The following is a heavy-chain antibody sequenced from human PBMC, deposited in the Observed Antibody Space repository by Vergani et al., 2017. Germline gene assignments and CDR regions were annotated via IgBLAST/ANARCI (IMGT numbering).Heavy chain of an antibody. CDR3: AGAADRTITGDLDY. Sequence: QVQLVESGGGVVQPGRSLRLSCAASGFTFSSYAMHWVRQAPGKGLEWVAVISYDGSNKYYADSVKGRFTISRDNSKNTLYLQMNSLRAEDTAVYYCAGAADRTITGDLDYWGQGTLVTVSS. V-gene: IGHV3-30-3*01. J-gene: IGHJ4*02. CDR1: GFTFSSYA. CDR2: ISYDGSNK. D-gene: IGHD1/OR15-1a*01.